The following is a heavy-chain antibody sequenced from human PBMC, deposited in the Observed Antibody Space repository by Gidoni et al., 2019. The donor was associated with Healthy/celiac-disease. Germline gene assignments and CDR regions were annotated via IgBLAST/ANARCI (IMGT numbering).Heavy chain of an antibody. CDR2: ISWNSGSI. CDR1: GFTFDDYA. J-gene: IGHJ4*02. D-gene: IGHD3-3*01. V-gene: IGHV3-9*01. Sequence: EVQLVESGGGLVQPGRSRRLSCAASGFTFDDYAMHWVRKAPGKGLELVSGISWNSGSIGYADSVKGRFTISRDNAKNSLYLQMNSLRAEDTALYYCAKDMGLRFLEWLLAFDYWGQGTLVTVSS. CDR3: AKDMGLRFLEWLLAFDY.